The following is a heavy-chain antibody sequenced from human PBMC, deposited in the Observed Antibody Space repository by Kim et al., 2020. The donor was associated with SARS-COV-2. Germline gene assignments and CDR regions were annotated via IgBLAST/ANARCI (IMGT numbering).Heavy chain of an antibody. V-gene: IGHV3-66*01. Sequence: GGSLRLSCAASGFTVSSNYMSWVRQAPGKGLEWVSVIYSGGSTYYADSVKGRFTISRDNSKNTLYLQMNSLRAEDTAVYYCARGYDYDFWSGYYAFDYWGQGTLVTVSS. D-gene: IGHD3-3*01. CDR3: ARGYDYDFWSGYYAFDY. J-gene: IGHJ4*02. CDR1: GFTVSSNY. CDR2: IYSGGST.